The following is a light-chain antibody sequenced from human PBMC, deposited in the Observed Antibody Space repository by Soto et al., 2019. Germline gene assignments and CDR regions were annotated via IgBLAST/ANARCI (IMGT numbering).Light chain of an antibody. CDR3: QQRSNF. CDR1: QSVSSY. Sequence: EIVLTQSPATLSLSPGERATLSCRASQSVSSYLAWYQQKPGQAPRLLIYDGSNRATGIPARFSGSGSGTDFPLTISSLESEDFAVYYCQQRSNFFGPGTKVDIK. CDR2: DGS. V-gene: IGKV3-11*01. J-gene: IGKJ3*01.